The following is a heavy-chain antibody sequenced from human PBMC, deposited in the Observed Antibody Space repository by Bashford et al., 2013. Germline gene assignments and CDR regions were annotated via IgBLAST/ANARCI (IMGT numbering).Heavy chain of an antibody. Sequence: SETLSLTCTVSGGSISSYYWSWIRQPPGKGLEWIGYIYYSGSTNYNPSLKSRVTISVDTSKNQFSLKLSSVTAADTAVYYCARGSSRSPSTPIFDYWGPGSLVTVSS. CDR3: ARGSSRSPSTPIFDY. J-gene: IGHJ4*02. CDR1: GGSISSYY. V-gene: IGHV4-59*01. CDR2: IYYSGST. D-gene: IGHD3-10*01.